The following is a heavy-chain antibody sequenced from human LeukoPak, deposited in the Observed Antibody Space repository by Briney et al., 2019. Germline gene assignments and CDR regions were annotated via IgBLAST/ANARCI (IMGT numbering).Heavy chain of an antibody. V-gene: IGHV5-51*01. Sequence: GDSLKISCKASGYRFTSYWIGWVRQMPRKGLEWMGVIHPGEYARRYSPSFEGQVTISADKSISTAYMQWSSLKASDTAMYYCARRTDSGWKWFDPWGQGTLVTVSS. D-gene: IGHD6-25*01. CDR2: IHPGEYAR. J-gene: IGHJ5*02. CDR1: GYRFTSYW. CDR3: ARRTDSGWKWFDP.